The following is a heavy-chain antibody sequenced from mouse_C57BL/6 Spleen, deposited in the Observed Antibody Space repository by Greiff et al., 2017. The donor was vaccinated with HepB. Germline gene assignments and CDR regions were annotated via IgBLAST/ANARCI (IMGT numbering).Heavy chain of an antibody. CDR2: IDPETGGT. Sequence: VQLQQSGAELVRPGASVTLSCKASGYTFTDYEMHWVKQTPVHGLEWIGAIDPETGGTAYNQKFKGKAILTADKSSSTAYMELRSLTSEDSAVSYGTRNYGSKAWFAYWGQGTLVTVSA. J-gene: IGHJ3*01. D-gene: IGHD1-1*01. V-gene: IGHV1-15*01. CDR3: TRNYGSKAWFAY. CDR1: GYTFTDYE.